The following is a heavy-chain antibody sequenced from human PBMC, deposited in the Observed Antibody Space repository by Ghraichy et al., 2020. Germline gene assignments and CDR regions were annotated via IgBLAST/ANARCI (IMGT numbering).Heavy chain of an antibody. CDR3: ARENPSSSSRPFDY. Sequence: ASVKVSCKASGYTFTGYYMHWVRQAPGQGLEWMGRINPNSGGTNYAQKFQGRVTMTRDTSISTAYMELSRLRSDDTAVYYCARENPSSSSRPFDYWGQGTLVTVSS. D-gene: IGHD6-6*01. CDR1: GYTFTGYY. CDR2: INPNSGGT. V-gene: IGHV1-2*06. J-gene: IGHJ4*02.